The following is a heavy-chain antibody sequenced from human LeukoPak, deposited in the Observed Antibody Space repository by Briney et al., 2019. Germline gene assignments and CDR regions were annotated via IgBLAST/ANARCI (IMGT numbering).Heavy chain of an antibody. Sequence: ASVKVSCKASGYTFTGYYMHWVRQAPGQGLEWMGWINPNSGGTNYAQKFQGRVTMTRDTSISTAYMELSRLRSDDTAVYYCARAHYDLEFYYYYGMDVWGQGTTVTVSS. J-gene: IGHJ6*02. CDR2: INPNSGGT. CDR3: ARAHYDLEFYYYYGMDV. D-gene: IGHD3-16*01. CDR1: GYTFTGYY. V-gene: IGHV1-2*02.